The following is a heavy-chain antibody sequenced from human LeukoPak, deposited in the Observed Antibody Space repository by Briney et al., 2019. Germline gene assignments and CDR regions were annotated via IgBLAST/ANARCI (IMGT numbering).Heavy chain of an antibody. J-gene: IGHJ5*02. Sequence: GRSLRLSCAASGFTFSSYAMHWVRQAAGKGLEWVAVISYDGSNKYYADSVKGRFTISRDNSKNTLYLQMNSLRAEDTAVYYCARGLVTAIADWFDPWGQGTLVTVSS. V-gene: IGHV3-30-3*01. CDR3: ARGLVTAIADWFDP. CDR1: GFTFSSYA. D-gene: IGHD2-21*02. CDR2: ISYDGSNK.